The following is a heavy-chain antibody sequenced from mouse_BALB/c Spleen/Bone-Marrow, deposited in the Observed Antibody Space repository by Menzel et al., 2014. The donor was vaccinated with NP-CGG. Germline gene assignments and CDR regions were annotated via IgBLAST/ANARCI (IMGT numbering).Heavy chain of an antibody. D-gene: IGHD4-1*01. CDR1: GFTFTDYY. CDR2: IRNKAYGYTT. Sequence: EVKLVESGGGLVQPGGSLRLSCATSGFTFTDYYMNWVRQPPGKALEWLGFIRNKAYGYTTEYSASVKGRFTVSRDNSQSILYLQMNTLRAEDSATYYCARDMGGILFDHWGQGTTLTISS. CDR3: ARDMGGILFDH. J-gene: IGHJ2*01. V-gene: IGHV7-3*02.